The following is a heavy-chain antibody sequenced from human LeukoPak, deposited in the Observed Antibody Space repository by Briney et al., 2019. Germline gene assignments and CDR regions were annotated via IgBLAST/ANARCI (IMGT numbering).Heavy chain of an antibody. CDR1: GGSISSYY. CDR2: IYYSGGT. D-gene: IGHD6-13*01. J-gene: IGHJ4*02. Sequence: SETLSLTCTVSGGSISSYYWSWIRQPPGKGLEWIGYIYYSGGTNYNPSLKSRVTISVDTSKNQFSLKLSSVTAADTAVYYCARKGIAAAGFDYWGRGTLVTVSS. CDR3: ARKGIAAAGFDY. V-gene: IGHV4-59*08.